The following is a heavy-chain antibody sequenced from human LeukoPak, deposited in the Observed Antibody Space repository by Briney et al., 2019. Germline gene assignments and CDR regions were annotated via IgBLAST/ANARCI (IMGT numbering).Heavy chain of an antibody. J-gene: IGHJ4*02. CDR2: INPNSGGT. D-gene: IGHD1-26*01. CDR3: ARDRYSGSYPHVDY. CDR1: GYTFTGYY. V-gene: IGHV1-2*02. Sequence: ASVKVSCKASGYTFTGYYMHWVRQAAGQGLEWMGWINPNSGGTNYAQKFQGRVTMTRDTSISTAYMELGRLRSADTAVYYCARDRYSGSYPHVDYWCQGTLVTVSS.